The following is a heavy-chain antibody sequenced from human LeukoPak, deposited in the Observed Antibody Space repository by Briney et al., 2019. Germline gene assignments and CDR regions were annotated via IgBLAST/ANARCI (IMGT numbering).Heavy chain of an antibody. D-gene: IGHD6-13*01. CDR1: GYIFTSYW. Sequence: GESLKISYKGSGYIFTSYWIGWVRQMPGKGLEWMGIIYPGDSDTRYSPSFQGQVTISADKSISTASLQWSSLKASDTAMYYCARLHPGIAAAGTSVSAFDIWGQGTMVTVSS. CDR3: ARLHPGIAAAGTSVSAFDI. V-gene: IGHV5-51*01. J-gene: IGHJ3*02. CDR2: IYPGDSDT.